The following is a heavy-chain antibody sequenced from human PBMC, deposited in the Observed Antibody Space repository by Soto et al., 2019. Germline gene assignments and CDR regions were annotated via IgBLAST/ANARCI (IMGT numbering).Heavy chain of an antibody. CDR3: ARGVTYGFDA. CDR2: MTSDSKTI. CDR1: GFTFSIYS. D-gene: IGHD2-21*02. J-gene: IGHJ3*01. V-gene: IGHV3-48*01. Sequence: PGGSLRLSCEASGFTFSIYSMNWVRQAPGKGLEWVPYMTSDSKTIHYADSVKGRFTISRDNAKNSLYLQMNSLRAEDTAVYYCARGVTYGFDAWGQGTMVTVSS.